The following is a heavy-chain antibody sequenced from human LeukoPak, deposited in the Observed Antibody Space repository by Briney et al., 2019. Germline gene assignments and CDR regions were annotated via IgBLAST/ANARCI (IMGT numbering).Heavy chain of an antibody. CDR2: ISGSGGST. D-gene: IGHD1-26*01. J-gene: IGHJ4*02. V-gene: IGHV3-23*01. CDR1: GFTFSSYA. Sequence: GGSLRLSCAASGFTFSSYAMSWVRQAPGKGLEWVSAISGSGGSTYYADSVKGRFTISRDNSKNTLYLQMNSLRAEDTAVYHYAKGGNSGSYSPFDYWGQGTLVTVSS. CDR3: AKGGNSGSYSPFDY.